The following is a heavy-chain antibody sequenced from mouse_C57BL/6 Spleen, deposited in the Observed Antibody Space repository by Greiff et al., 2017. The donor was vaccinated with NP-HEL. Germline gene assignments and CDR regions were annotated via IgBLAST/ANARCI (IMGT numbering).Heavy chain of an antibody. J-gene: IGHJ2*01. CDR3: ARSGIYYYGSSYTFFDY. D-gene: IGHD1-1*01. CDR2: IDPSDSET. V-gene: IGHV1-52*01. CDR1: GYTFTSYW. Sequence: QLQQPGAELVRPGSSVKLSCKASGYTFTSYWMHWVKQRPIQGLEWIGNIDPSDSETHYNQKFKDKATLTVDKSSSTAYMQLSSLTSEDSAVYYCARSGIYYYGSSYTFFDYWGQGTTLTVSS.